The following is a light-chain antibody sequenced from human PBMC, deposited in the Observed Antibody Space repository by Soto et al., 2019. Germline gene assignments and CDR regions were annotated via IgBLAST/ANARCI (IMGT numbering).Light chain of an antibody. J-gene: IGLJ3*02. CDR2: EVT. Sequence: QSALTQPPSASGSPGQSITISRTGTSSDVGGYNYVSWYQQHPGKAPKLMIYEVTKRPSGVPDRFSGSKSGNTASLTVSGLLAEDEADYYCSSHAGINNVVFGGGTKVTVL. V-gene: IGLV2-8*01. CDR3: SSHAGINNVV. CDR1: SSDVGGYNY.